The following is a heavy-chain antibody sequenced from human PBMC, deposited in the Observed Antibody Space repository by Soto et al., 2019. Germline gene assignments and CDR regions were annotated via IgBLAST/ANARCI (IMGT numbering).Heavy chain of an antibody. D-gene: IGHD6-13*01. CDR1: GGTFSSYT. V-gene: IGHV1-69*02. Sequence: SVKVSCKASGGTFSSYTISWVRQAPGQGLEWMGRIIPILGIANYAQKFQGRVTITADKSTSTAYMELSSLRSEDTAVYYCARSGLGGYSSSWYAGWFDPWGQGTLVTVSS. CDR3: ARSGLGGYSSSWYAGWFDP. CDR2: IIPILGIA. J-gene: IGHJ5*02.